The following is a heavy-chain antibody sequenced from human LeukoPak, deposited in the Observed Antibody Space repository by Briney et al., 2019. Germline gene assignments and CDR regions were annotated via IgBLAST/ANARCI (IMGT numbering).Heavy chain of an antibody. J-gene: IGHJ5*02. Sequence: SETLSLTCTVSGGSISSGGYYYSWIRQPAGKELEWIGRIYTSGSTNYNPSLKSRVTISVDTSKNQFSLKLTSVTAADTAIYYCARESVTFGVSFDPWGQGTLVTVSS. CDR1: GGSISSGGYY. D-gene: IGHD3-3*01. V-gene: IGHV4-61*02. CDR3: ARESVTFGVSFDP. CDR2: IYTSGST.